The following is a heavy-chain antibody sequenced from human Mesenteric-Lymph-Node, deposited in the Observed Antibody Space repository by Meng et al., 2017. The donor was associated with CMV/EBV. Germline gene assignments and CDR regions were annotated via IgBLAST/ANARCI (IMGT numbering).Heavy chain of an antibody. V-gene: IGHV1-69*05. CDR2: IIPIFGTA. D-gene: IGHD2-2*01. J-gene: IGHJ6*02. CDR3: ARGGYCGTTSCYGFYGMDV. CDR1: GGTFSSYA. Sequence: SVKVSCKASGGTFSSYAISWVRQAPGQGLEWMGGIIPIFGTANYAQKFQGRVTIATDESTSTAYMELSSLRSEDTAVYYCARGGYCGTTSCYGFYGMDVWGQGTTVTVSS.